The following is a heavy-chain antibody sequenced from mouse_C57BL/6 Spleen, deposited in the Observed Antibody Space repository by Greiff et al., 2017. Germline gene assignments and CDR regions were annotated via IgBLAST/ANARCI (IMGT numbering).Heavy chain of an antibody. D-gene: IGHD3-2*02. J-gene: IGHJ3*01. V-gene: IGHV5-4*01. CDR3: ARDGQLRLRFAY. CDR2: ISDGGSYT. CDR1: GFTFSSYA. Sequence: EVKVVESGGGLVKPGGSLKLSCAASGFTFSSYAMSWVRQTPEKRLEWVATISDGGSYTYYPDNVKGRFTISRDNAKNNLYLQMSHLKSEDTAMXYCARDGQLRLRFAYWGQGTLVTVSA.